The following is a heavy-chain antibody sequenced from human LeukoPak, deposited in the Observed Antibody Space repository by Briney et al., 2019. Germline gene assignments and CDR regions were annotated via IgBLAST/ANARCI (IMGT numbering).Heavy chain of an antibody. V-gene: IGHV4-31*03. CDR2: IYYSGST. Sequence: SETLSLTCTVSGGSISSGSYYWSWIRQHPGKDLEWIGYIYYSGSTYYNPSLKSRVTISVDTSKNQFSLELSSVTAADTAVYYCARASYYGSVRFDYWGQGTLVTVSS. CDR3: ARASYYGSVRFDY. J-gene: IGHJ4*02. D-gene: IGHD3-10*01. CDR1: GGSISSGSYY.